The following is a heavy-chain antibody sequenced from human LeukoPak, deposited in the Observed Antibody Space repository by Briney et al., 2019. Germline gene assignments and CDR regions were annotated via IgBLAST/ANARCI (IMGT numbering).Heavy chain of an antibody. J-gene: IGHJ4*02. D-gene: IGHD3-22*01. CDR2: ISGSGGST. CDR3: AKDLSLRYYDSSGYFDY. V-gene: IGHV3-23*01. Sequence: PGGSLRLSCAASGFTFSSYAMSWVRQAPGKGLEWVSAISGSGGSTYYADSVKGRFTISRDNSKNTLYLQMNSLRAEDTAVYYCAKDLSLRYYDSSGYFDYWGQGTLVTVSS. CDR1: GFTFSSYA.